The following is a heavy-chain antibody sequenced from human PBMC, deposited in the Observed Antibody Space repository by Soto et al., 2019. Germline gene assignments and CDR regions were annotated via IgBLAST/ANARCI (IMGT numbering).Heavy chain of an antibody. D-gene: IGHD5-12*01. CDR2: IFYNGST. J-gene: IGHJ5*02. V-gene: IGHV4-39*01. CDR1: GDSISSGSYY. Sequence: PSETLSLTCTVSGDSISSGSYYWDWIRQPPGKELERIGNIFYNGSTLYNPSLKGRVSIDVDTSSNQNSLRHTSMTAADTAVYFCARSGGYSGYDHFFDPWGHGTLVTVSS. CDR3: ARSGGYSGYDHFFDP.